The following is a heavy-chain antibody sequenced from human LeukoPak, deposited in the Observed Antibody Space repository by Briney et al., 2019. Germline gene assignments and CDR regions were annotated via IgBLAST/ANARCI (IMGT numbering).Heavy chain of an antibody. CDR2: ISSTSSHI. CDR3: ARDLGVSY. V-gene: IGHV3-21*01. CDR1: GFTFSNYA. D-gene: IGHD2-8*01. J-gene: IGHJ4*02. Sequence: GGSLRLSCTASGFTFSNYAMNWVRQAPGKGLEWVSLISSTSSHINYADSVKGRFTISRDNTKNSLYLQMSSLRAEDTAVYYCARDLGVSYWGQGTLVTVSS.